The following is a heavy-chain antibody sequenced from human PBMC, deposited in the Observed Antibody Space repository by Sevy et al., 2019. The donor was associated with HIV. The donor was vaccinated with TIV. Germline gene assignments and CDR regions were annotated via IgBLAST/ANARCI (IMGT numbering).Heavy chain of an antibody. J-gene: IGHJ6*03. CDR3: ARRDIVVVPAAMTLERPYYYYYYMDV. CDR1: GFTFSSYS. Sequence: GGSLRLSCAASGFTFSSYSMNWVRQAPGKGLEWVSYISSSSSTIYYADSVKGRFTISRDNAKNSLYLQMNSLRDEDTAVYYCARRDIVVVPAAMTLERPYYYYYYMDVWGKWTTVTVSS. CDR2: ISSSSSTI. D-gene: IGHD2-2*01. V-gene: IGHV3-48*02.